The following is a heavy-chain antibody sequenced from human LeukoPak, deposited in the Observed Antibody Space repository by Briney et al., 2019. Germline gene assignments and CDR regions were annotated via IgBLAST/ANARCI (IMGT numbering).Heavy chain of an antibody. CDR3: ARVGAGSVQDY. Sequence: SETLSLTCTVSGVSISSSNSYWGWIRQPPGKGLEWIGSIYYSGNTYYNASLKSQVSISIDTSKNQFSLKLSSVTAADTAVYYCARVGAGSVQDYWGQGTLVTVSS. D-gene: IGHD1-26*01. CDR1: GVSISSSNSY. CDR2: IYYSGNT. V-gene: IGHV4-39*01. J-gene: IGHJ4*02.